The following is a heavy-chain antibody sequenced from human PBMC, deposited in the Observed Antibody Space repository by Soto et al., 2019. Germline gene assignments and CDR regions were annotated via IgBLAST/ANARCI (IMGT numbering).Heavy chain of an antibody. J-gene: IGHJ5*02. D-gene: IGHD3-22*01. CDR1: GYTFTGYY. Sequence: ASVKVSCKASGYTFTGYYMHWVRQAPGQGLEWMGWINPNSGGTNYAQKFQGRVTMTRDTSISTAYMELSRLRSDDTAVYYCARDYYDSSGYYYGNWFDPWGQGTLGTSPQ. V-gene: IGHV1-2*02. CDR3: ARDYYDSSGYYYGNWFDP. CDR2: INPNSGGT.